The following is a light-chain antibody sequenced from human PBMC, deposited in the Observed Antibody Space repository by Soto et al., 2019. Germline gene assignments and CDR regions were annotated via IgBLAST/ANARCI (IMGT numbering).Light chain of an antibody. CDR1: QSVSSN. V-gene: IGKV3-15*01. CDR2: GAS. CDR3: QQDNNCQLT. Sequence: EIVMTQSPATLSVSPGERATLSCRASQSVSSNFAWYQQRPGQTPRLLIYGASTRATRIPARFSGSGSGTEFTLTNSSLQSEDFAVYYCQQDNNCQLTFGGGTKVEIK. J-gene: IGKJ4*01.